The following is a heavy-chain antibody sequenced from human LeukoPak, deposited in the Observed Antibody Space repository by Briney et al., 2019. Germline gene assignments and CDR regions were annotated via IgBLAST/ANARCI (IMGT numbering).Heavy chain of an antibody. J-gene: IGHJ2*01. CDR1: GFTFSSYG. V-gene: IGHV3-33*01. CDR2: IWYDGSNK. CDR3: ARDRSMSGWYIDL. Sequence: GGSLRLSCAASGFTFSSYGMHWVRQAPGKGLEWVAVIWYDGSNKYYPDSVQGRFTISRDNSKNTLYLQVNSLRAEDTAVYYCARDRSMSGWYIDLWGHGTLVTVSS. D-gene: IGHD2/OR15-2a*01.